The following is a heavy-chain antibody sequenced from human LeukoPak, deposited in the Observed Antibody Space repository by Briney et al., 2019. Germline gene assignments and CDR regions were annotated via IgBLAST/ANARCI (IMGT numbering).Heavy chain of an antibody. CDR3: AKDISPNDNSWSGTDY. CDR2: INPNSGGT. D-gene: IGHD6-13*01. V-gene: IGHV1-2*02. Sequence: GASVKVSCKASGYTFTGYYMHWVRQAPGQGLEWMGWINPNSGGTNYAQTFQGRVTMTRDTSIRTAYMALSRLRSDDTAVFYCAKDISPNDNSWSGTDYWGQGTLVTVSS. J-gene: IGHJ4*02. CDR1: GYTFTGYY.